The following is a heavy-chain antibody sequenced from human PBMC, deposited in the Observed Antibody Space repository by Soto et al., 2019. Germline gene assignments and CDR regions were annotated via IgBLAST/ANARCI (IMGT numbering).Heavy chain of an antibody. D-gene: IGHD4-17*01. CDR3: ARGGTTVVDWYFDL. Sequence: SVKVSCKASGGTFSSYAISWVRQAPGQGLEWMGGIIPIFGTANYAQKFQGRVTITADESTSTAYMELSSLRSEDTAVYHCARGGTTVVDWYFDLWGRGTLVTVSS. CDR2: IIPIFGTA. J-gene: IGHJ2*01. CDR1: GGTFSSYA. V-gene: IGHV1-69*13.